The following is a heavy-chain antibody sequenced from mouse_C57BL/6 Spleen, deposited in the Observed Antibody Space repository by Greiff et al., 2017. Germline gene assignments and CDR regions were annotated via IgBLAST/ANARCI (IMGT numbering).Heavy chain of an antibody. CDR2: ISNGGGST. CDR1: GFTFSDYY. J-gene: IGHJ4*01. CDR3: ARGYYGPHAMDY. D-gene: IGHD1-1*01. Sequence: EVKLEESGGGLVQPGGSLKLSCAASGFTFSDYYMYWVRQTPEKRLEWVAYISNGGGSTYYPDTVKGRFTISRDNAKNTLYLQMSRLKSEDTAMYYCARGYYGPHAMDYWGQGTAVTVCS. V-gene: IGHV5-12*01.